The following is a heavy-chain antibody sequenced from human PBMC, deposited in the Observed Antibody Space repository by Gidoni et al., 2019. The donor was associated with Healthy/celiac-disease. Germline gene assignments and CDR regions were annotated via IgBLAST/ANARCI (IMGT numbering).Heavy chain of an antibody. CDR2: IRSKANSYAT. CDR1: GFTFRGSA. V-gene: IGHV3-73*01. D-gene: IGHD3-3*01. CDR3: TRPHDSV. J-gene: IGHJ4*02. Sequence: EVQLVASGGGLVQPGGSLKLSCAASGFTFRGSAMHWVRQASGKGLEWVGRIRSKANSYATAYAASVKGRFTISRDDSKNTAYLQMNSLKTEDTAVYYCTRPHDSVWGQGTLVTVSS.